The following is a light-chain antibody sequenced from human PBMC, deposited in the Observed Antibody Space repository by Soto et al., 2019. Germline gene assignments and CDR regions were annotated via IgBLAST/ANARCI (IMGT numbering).Light chain of an antibody. CDR1: HSVFTSY. J-gene: IGKJ5*01. CDR2: DAS. V-gene: IGKV3-11*01. Sequence: EFVWTQSPGTLSLSPGERSTLSGTASHSVFTSYLAWYEQKPGQAPRLLIYDASNRATGIPARFSGSGSGTDFTLTISSLEPEDFAVYYCQQRSNWPPTFGQGTRLEIK. CDR3: QQRSNWPPT.